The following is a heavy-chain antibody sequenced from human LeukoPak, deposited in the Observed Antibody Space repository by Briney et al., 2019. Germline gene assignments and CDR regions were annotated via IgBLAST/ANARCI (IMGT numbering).Heavy chain of an antibody. V-gene: IGHV3-48*02. Sequence: GGSLRLSCAASGFTFSSYSMNWVRQAPGKGLEWVSYISSSSSTIYYADSVKGRFTISRDNAKNSLYLRMNSLRDEDTAVYYCARDSTPYSSSPPGAFDIWGQGTMVTVSS. D-gene: IGHD6-13*01. J-gene: IGHJ3*02. CDR1: GFTFSSYS. CDR2: ISSSSSTI. CDR3: ARDSTPYSSSPPGAFDI.